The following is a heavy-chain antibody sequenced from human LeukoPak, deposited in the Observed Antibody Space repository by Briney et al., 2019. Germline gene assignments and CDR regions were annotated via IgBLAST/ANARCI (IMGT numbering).Heavy chain of an antibody. CDR1: GYIFSTYG. V-gene: IGHV1-18*01. CDR2: ISGYNGNT. D-gene: IGHD6-19*01. Sequence: ASVKVSCKASGYIFSTYGISWVRQAPGQGLEWMGCISGYNGNTNYAQKLQGRVTMTTDTSTSTAYMELRSLRSDDTAVYYCARRRSEEFDFDCWGQGTLVTVSS. CDR3: ARRRSEEFDFDC. J-gene: IGHJ4*02.